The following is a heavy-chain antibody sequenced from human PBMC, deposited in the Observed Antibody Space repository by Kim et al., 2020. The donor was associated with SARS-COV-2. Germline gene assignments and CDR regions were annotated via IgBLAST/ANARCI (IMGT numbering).Heavy chain of an antibody. Sequence: ASVKVSCKASGYTFTGYYMHWVRQAPGQGLEWMGWINPNSGGTNYAQKFQGWVTMTRDTSISTAYMELSRLRSDDTAVYYCARGGILWWRQQFDPWGQGTLVTVSS. D-gene: IGHD2-21*02. CDR2: INPNSGGT. CDR1: GYTFTGYY. CDR3: ARGGILWWRQQFDP. J-gene: IGHJ5*02. V-gene: IGHV1-2*04.